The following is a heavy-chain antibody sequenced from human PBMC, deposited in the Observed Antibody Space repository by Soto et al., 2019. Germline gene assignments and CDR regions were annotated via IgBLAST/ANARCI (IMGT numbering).Heavy chain of an antibody. Sequence: SGGSLRLSCAASGFTFSGYGLHWVRQAPGKGLEWVALVSYDGSCAYYADSVKGRFTISRDNSKNTLYLQLNSLRAEDTAVYYCASLNWPDSGGLFDYWGQGTLVTVSS. J-gene: IGHJ4*01. CDR3: ASLNWPDSGGLFDY. D-gene: IGHD2-8*02. CDR2: VSYDGSCA. CDR1: GFTFSGYG. V-gene: IGHV3-30*03.